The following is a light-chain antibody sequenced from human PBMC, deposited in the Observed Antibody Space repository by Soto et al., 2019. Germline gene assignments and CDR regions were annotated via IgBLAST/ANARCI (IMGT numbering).Light chain of an antibody. Sequence: QSVLTQPPSASGAPGQRVTISCSGSSSNTGSNYVYWYQQLPGTAPKLLIYRNNQRPSGVPDRFSGSKSGTSASLAISGLRSEDEADYSCAAWDDSLSGFVFGTGTKVTAL. CDR2: RNN. J-gene: IGLJ1*01. CDR3: AAWDDSLSGFV. V-gene: IGLV1-47*01. CDR1: SSNTGSNY.